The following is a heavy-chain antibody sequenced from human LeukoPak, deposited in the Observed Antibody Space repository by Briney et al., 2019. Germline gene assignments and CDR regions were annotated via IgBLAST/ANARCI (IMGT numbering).Heavy chain of an antibody. CDR2: IYRGGST. CDR3: AGKSSSWCY. D-gene: IGHD6-13*01. Sequence: PGGSLRLYRAASGFTVSSNYMSWVRQAPGKGLEWVSVIYRGGSTYYADSVKGRFTISRDNSKNTLYLQMNSLRAEDTAVYYCAGKSSSWCYWGQGTLVTVSP. V-gene: IGHV3-66*02. CDR1: GFTVSSNY. J-gene: IGHJ4*02.